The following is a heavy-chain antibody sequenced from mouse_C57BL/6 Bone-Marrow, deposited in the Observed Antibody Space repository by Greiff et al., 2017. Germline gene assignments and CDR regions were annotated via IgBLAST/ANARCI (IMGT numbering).Heavy chain of an antibody. V-gene: IGHV1-82*01. J-gene: IGHJ3*01. CDR2: IYPGDGDT. CDR1: GYAFSSSW. Sequence: VKLMESGPELVKPGASVKISCKASGYAFSSSWVNWVKQRPGKGLEWIGRIYPGDGDTNYNGKFKGKATLTADKSSSTAYMQLSSLTSEDSAVYFCARLLYAYWGQGTLVTVSA. D-gene: IGHD2-12*01. CDR3: ARLLYAY.